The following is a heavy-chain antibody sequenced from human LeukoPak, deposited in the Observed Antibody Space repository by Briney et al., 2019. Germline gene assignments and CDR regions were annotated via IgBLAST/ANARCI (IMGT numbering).Heavy chain of an antibody. Sequence: SETLSLTCTVSGGSISSSRYYWGWIRQPPGKGLEWIGYIYYSGSTNYNPSLKSRVTISVDTSKNQFSLKLSSVTAADTAVYYCARETSQKGAPYMYVWGKGTTVT. CDR2: IYYSGST. CDR3: ARETSQKGAPYMYV. J-gene: IGHJ6*03. D-gene: IGHD3-16*01. CDR1: GGSISSSRYY. V-gene: IGHV4-61*05.